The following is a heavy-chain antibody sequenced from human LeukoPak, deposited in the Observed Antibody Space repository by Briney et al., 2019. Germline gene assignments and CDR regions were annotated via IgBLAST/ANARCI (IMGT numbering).Heavy chain of an antibody. CDR2: INPNSGGT. CDR3: ARGRFGESYRS. D-gene: IGHD3-10*01. V-gene: IGHV1-2*02. J-gene: IGHJ5*02. CDR1: GYTFTSYG. Sequence: GASVTVSCKASGYTFTSYGIGWVRQAPGQGLEWMGWINPNSGGTNYAQKFQGRVTMTRDTSISTAYMELSRLRSDDTAVYYCARGRFGESYRSWGQGTLVTVSS.